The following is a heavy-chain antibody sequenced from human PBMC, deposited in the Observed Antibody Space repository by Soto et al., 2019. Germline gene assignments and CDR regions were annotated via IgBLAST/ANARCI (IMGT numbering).Heavy chain of an antibody. D-gene: IGHD3-3*01. CDR3: ARRHKFWSGGNYYYYYMDV. CDR2: ISAYNGNT. Sequence: ASVKVSCKASGYTFTSYGISWVRQAPGQGLEWMGWISAYNGNTNYAQKLQGRVTMTTDTSTSTDYMELRSLRSDDTAVYYCARRHKFWSGGNYYYYYMDVWGKVTTVTVSS. V-gene: IGHV1-18*01. J-gene: IGHJ6*03. CDR1: GYTFTSYG.